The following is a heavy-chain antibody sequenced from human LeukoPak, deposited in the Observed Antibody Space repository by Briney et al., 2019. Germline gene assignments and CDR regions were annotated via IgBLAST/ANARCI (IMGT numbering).Heavy chain of an antibody. Sequence: GASVKVSCKASGGTFSSYAVSWVRQAPGQGLEWMGGIIPIFGTANYAQKFQGRVTITTDESTSTAYMELSSLRSEDTAVYYCARGSSSRWYKGVGYYYYMDVWGKGTTVTVSS. J-gene: IGHJ6*03. CDR3: ARGSSSRWYKGVGYYYYMDV. CDR2: IIPIFGTA. D-gene: IGHD6-13*01. V-gene: IGHV1-69*05. CDR1: GGTFSSYA.